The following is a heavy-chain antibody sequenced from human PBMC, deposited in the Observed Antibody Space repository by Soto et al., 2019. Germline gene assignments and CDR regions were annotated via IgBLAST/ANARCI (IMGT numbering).Heavy chain of an antibody. CDR1: GIAVGTRG. J-gene: IGHJ6*02. Sequence: QVQMVESGGGVVQPGESLRLSCAVSGIAVGTRGIHWVRQAPGKGLEWVAVISYDGNNKYYADSVKGRFTISRDISKNTLDLQMNSLRPEDTAVYYCAKTLGLTYFYYGMDVWGQGTTVTVSS. V-gene: IGHV3-30*18. CDR3: AKTLGLTYFYYGMDV. D-gene: IGHD3-16*01. CDR2: ISYDGNNK.